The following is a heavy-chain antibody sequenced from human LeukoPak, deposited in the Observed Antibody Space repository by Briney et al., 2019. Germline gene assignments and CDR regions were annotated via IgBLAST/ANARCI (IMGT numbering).Heavy chain of an antibody. D-gene: IGHD6-19*01. CDR1: GGSFSGYY. J-gene: IGHJ5*02. CDR2: INHSGST. Sequence: PSETLSLTCAVYGGSFSGYYWSWVRQPPGKGLEWVGEINHSGSTNYNPSLKRRVTISVDTSKNQFSLKLSSVTAADTAVYYCVRGWGYSSGCYVWFDPWGQGTLVTVSS. CDR3: VRGWGYSSGCYVWFDP. V-gene: IGHV4-34*01.